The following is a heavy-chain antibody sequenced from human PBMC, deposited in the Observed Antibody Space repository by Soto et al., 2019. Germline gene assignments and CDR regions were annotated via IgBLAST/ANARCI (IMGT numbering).Heavy chain of an antibody. CDR1: GGSLSSYY. Sequence: AETLSLTCTVSGGSLSSYYWSWIRQPPGKGLEWIGYIYYSGSTNYNPSLKSRVTMSVDTSKNQFSLKLNSMTAADTAVYYCARHNYGSGSTYFDYWGQGTLVTVSS. CDR2: IYYSGST. J-gene: IGHJ4*02. D-gene: IGHD3-10*01. CDR3: ARHNYGSGSTYFDY. V-gene: IGHV4-59*08.